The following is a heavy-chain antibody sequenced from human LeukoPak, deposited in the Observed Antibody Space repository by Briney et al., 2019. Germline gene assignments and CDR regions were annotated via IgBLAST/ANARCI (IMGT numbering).Heavy chain of an antibody. CDR1: GFTFSSYW. CDR2: IYSGGST. D-gene: IGHD3-22*01. CDR3: ARVSGWAI. J-gene: IGHJ3*02. Sequence: PGGSLRLSCAASGFTFSSYWMSWVRQAPGKGLEWVSVIYSGGSTYYADSVKGRFTISRDNSKNTLYLQMNSLRAEDTAVYYCARVSGWAIWGQGTMVTVSS. V-gene: IGHV3-66*01.